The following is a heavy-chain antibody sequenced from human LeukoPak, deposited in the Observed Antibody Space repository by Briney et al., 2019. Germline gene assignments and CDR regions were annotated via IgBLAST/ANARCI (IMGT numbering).Heavy chain of an antibody. CDR1: GFTFSDYY. D-gene: IGHD4-17*01. Sequence: PGGSLRLSCAASGFTFSDYYMSWLRQAPGKGLEWLSYINPTSGYTPYADSVRGRFTISRDNAKNLLYLQMNSLRAEDTAVYYCARNAYGAQTPSDGWGEGTTVTVSS. V-gene: IGHV3-11*03. CDR2: INPTSGYT. CDR3: ARNAYGAQTPSDG. J-gene: IGHJ6*04.